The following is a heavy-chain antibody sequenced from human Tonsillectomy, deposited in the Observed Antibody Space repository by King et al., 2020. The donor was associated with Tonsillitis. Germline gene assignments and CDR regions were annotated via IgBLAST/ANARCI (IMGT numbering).Heavy chain of an antibody. CDR3: VRGGGCSGGSCYDWFDP. D-gene: IGHD2-15*01. CDR1: GYTFTSYG. Sequence: QLVQSGAEVKKPGAAVKVSCKASGYTFTSYGISWVRQAPGQGLEWMGWISAYNGNTNYAQKLQGRVTMTTDTSTSTDLMEMRSLRSDDTAVYYCVRGGGCSGGSCYDWFDPWGQGTLVTVSS. CDR2: ISAYNGNT. J-gene: IGHJ5*02. V-gene: IGHV1-18*04.